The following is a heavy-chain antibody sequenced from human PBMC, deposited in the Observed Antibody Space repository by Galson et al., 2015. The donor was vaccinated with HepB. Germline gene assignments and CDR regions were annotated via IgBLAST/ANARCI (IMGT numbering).Heavy chain of an antibody. Sequence: SVKVSCKASGYTFTSYAMHWVRQAPGQRLEWMGWINAGNGNTKYSQKFQGRVTITRDTSASTAYMELSSLRSEDTAVYYCAREVVTMVRGVIITFPFDYWGQGTLVTVSS. V-gene: IGHV1-3*01. CDR3: AREVVTMVRGVIITFPFDY. CDR2: INAGNGNT. J-gene: IGHJ4*02. CDR1: GYTFTSYA. D-gene: IGHD3-10*01.